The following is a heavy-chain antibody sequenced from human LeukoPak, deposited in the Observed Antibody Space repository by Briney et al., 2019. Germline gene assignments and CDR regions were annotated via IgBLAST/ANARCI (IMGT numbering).Heavy chain of an antibody. Sequence: SETLSLTCAVYGGSFSGYYWSWIRQPPGKGLEWIGEINHSGSTNYNPSLKSRVTISVDTSKNQFSLKLSSVTTADTAVYYCAGRGIGQSLDYWGQGTLVTVSS. D-gene: IGHD1-26*01. CDR3: AGRGIGQSLDY. V-gene: IGHV4-34*01. CDR2: INHSGST. CDR1: GGSFSGYY. J-gene: IGHJ4*02.